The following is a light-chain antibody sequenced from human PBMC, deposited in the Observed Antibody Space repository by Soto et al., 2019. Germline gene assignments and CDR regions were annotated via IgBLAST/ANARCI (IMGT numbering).Light chain of an antibody. CDR1: QYIGDF. Sequence: DIEMSQSPCGRPTSVGDRVTITCRASQYIGDFLNWYQQKPGKAPKLLIYAASSLQSGVPSRFSGSGFGTDFTLTISSLQPEDSAIYYCQQTDTYPITFGQGTRLEIK. CDR3: QQTDTYPIT. J-gene: IGKJ5*01. V-gene: IGKV1-12*01. CDR2: AAS.